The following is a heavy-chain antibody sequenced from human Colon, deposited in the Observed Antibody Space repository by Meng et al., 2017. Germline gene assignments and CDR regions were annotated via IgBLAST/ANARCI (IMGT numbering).Heavy chain of an antibody. CDR1: GGIFSSYA. V-gene: IGHV1-69*01. CDR2: IVPMFGTP. CDR3: ARDLES. J-gene: IGHJ5*02. Sequence: QVTLVQAGAEVKKPGSSVRVSCKASGGIFSSYAISWVRQAPGQGLEWMGGIVPMFGTPNYAQKFQGRVTIAADESTTTSFMELSSLRFEDTATYYCARDLESWGQGTLVTVSS. D-gene: IGHD3-3*01.